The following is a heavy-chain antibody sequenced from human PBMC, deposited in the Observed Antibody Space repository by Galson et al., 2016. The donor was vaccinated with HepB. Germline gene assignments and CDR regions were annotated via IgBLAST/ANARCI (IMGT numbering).Heavy chain of an antibody. Sequence: SLRLSCAASGFTFSNYWMSWVRQAPGKGLEWVANIKQDESEKYYGDSVKGRFTISRDNAKNSLYLQMNSLRAEDTAIYYCARDSGRFYDDYWGQGILVTGSS. CDR1: GFTFSNYW. CDR3: ARDSGRFYDDY. D-gene: IGHD1-26*01. V-gene: IGHV3-7*01. CDR2: IKQDESEK. J-gene: IGHJ4*02.